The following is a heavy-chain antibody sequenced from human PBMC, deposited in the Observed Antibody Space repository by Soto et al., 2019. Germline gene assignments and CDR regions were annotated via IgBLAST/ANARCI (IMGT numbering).Heavy chain of an antibody. J-gene: IGHJ6*03. CDR2: IIPILGIA. CDR3: AREVATTDYYYYMDV. CDR1: GGTFSSYT. V-gene: IGHV1-69*08. D-gene: IGHD5-12*01. Sequence: QVQLVQSGAEVKKPGSSVKVSCKASGGTFSSYTISWVRQAPGQGLEWMGRIIPILGIANYAQKFQRRVTITADKSTSTAYMELSSLRSEDTAVYYCAREVATTDYYYYMDVWGKGTTVTVSS.